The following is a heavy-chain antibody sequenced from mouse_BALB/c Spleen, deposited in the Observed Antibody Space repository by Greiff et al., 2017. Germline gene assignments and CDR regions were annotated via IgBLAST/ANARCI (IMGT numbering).Heavy chain of an antibody. CDR3: AREDWDVNYAMDY. J-gene: IGHJ4*01. V-gene: IGHV1-67*01. Sequence: VKLMESGPEVVRPGVSVKISCKGSGYTFTDYAMHWVKQSHAKSLEWIGVISTYNGNTNYNQKFKGKATMTVDKSSSTAYMELARFTSEDSAIYYCAREDWDVNYAMDYWGQGTSVTVSS. D-gene: IGHD4-1*01. CDR2: ISTYNGNT. CDR1: GYTFTDYA.